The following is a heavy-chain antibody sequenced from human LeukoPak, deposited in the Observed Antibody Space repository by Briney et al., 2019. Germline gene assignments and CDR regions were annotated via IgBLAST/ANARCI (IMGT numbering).Heavy chain of an antibody. CDR1: GFTVSSNE. V-gene: IGHV3-38-3*01. Sequence: PGGSLRLSCAASGFTVSSNEMSWVRQAPGKGLEWVSSISGGSTYYADSRKGRFTISRDNSKNTLHLQMNSLRAEDTAVYYCARCLRGGDFVAQDAFDIWGQGTMVTVSS. J-gene: IGHJ3*02. CDR3: ARCLRGGDFVAQDAFDI. D-gene: IGHD2-21*02. CDR2: ISGGST.